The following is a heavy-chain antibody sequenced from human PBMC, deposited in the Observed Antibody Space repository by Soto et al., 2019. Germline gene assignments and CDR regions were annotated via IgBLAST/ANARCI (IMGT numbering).Heavy chain of an antibody. D-gene: IGHD3-10*01. CDR1: GGSISSYY. CDR2: IYYSGST. Sequence: SETLSLTCTFSGGSISSYYWSLIRQPPGKGLEWIGYIYYSGSTNYNPSLKSRVTISVDTSKNQFSLKLSSVTAADTAVYYCARYYYYGSGSLFYYYYGMDVWGQGTTVTVSS. CDR3: ARYYYYGSGSLFYYYYGMDV. J-gene: IGHJ6*02. V-gene: IGHV4-59*01.